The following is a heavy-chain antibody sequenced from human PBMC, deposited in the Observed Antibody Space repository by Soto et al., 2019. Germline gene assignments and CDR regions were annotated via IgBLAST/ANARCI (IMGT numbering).Heavy chain of an antibody. V-gene: IGHV3-66*01. J-gene: IGHJ6*03. CDR2: IYSGGST. CDR3: ARSQGYCSGGSCPYRYYYYYYMDV. CDR1: GFTVSSNY. D-gene: IGHD2-15*01. Sequence: EVQLVESGGGLVQPGGSLRLSCAASGFTVSSNYMSWVRQAPGKGLEWVSVIYSGGSTYYADSVKGRFTISRDNSKNTLYLQMNSLRAEDTAVYYCARSQGYCSGGSCPYRYYYYYYMDVWGKGTTVTVSS.